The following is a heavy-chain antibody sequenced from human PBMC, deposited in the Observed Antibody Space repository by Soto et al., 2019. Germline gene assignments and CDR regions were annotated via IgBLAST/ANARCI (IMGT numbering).Heavy chain of an antibody. CDR2: IWYDGSNK. Sequence: QVQLVESGGGVVQPGRSLRPSCAASGFTFSSYGMHWVRQAPGKGLEWVAVIWYDGSNKYYADSVKGRFTISRDNSKNTLYLQMNSLRAEDTAVYYCARDQSPTYYYYMDVWGKGTTVTVSS. V-gene: IGHV3-33*01. J-gene: IGHJ6*03. CDR1: GFTFSSYG. CDR3: ARDQSPTYYYYMDV.